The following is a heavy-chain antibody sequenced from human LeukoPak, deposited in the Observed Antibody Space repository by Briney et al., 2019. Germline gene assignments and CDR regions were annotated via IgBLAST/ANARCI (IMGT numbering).Heavy chain of an antibody. CDR2: ISGSGGST. V-gene: IGHV3-23*01. J-gene: IGHJ3*02. CDR3: AKGEYYDFWSGAVGAFDI. D-gene: IGHD3-3*01. CDR1: GFTFSSYA. Sequence: QSGGSLRLSCAASGFTFSSYAMSWVRQAPGKGLEWVSAISGSGGSTYYADSVKGRFTISRDNSKNTLYLQMNSLRAEDTAVYYCAKGEYYDFWSGAVGAFDIWGQGTMVTVSS.